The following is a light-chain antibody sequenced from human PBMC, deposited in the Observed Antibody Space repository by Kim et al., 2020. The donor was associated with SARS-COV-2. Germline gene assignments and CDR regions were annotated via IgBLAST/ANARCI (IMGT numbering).Light chain of an antibody. CDR2: GAS. CDR1: QSVSSN. Sequence: VSPGERATLSCRASQSVSSNLAWYQQKPGQAPRLLIYGASTRATGIPARFSGSGSGTEFTLTISSLQSEDFAVYYCQQYNNWLGTFGQGTKVDIK. V-gene: IGKV3-15*01. CDR3: QQYNNWLGT. J-gene: IGKJ1*01.